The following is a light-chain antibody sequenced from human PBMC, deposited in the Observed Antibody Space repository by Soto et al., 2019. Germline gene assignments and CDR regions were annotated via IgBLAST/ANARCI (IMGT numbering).Light chain of an antibody. CDR3: CSHTSSRALMV. V-gene: IGLV2-23*02. CDR1: SSDVGSYNH. CDR2: EVN. J-gene: IGLJ2*01. Sequence: QSVLTQPACVSGSPGQSITISCTGTSSDVGSYNHVSWYQQFPGKAPKVMIYEVNKRPSGVSNRFSGSKSGDTASLTISGLQAEDEADYYCCSHTSSRALMVFGGGTKVT.